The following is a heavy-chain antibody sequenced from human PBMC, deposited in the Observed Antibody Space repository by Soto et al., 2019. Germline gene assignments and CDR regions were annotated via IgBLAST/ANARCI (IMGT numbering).Heavy chain of an antibody. CDR2: ISSRSTHI. V-gene: IGHV3-21*01. Sequence: EVQLVESGGGPVKPGGSLRLSCVASGFTFSNFFMNWVRQAPGKGLEWVSAISSRSTHIYYAASVKGRFTISRDNAKNSVILQMNSLRAEDTAVYYCARGSGHAALDSWGQGTLVSVSS. CDR3: ARGSGHAALDS. D-gene: IGHD2-15*01. J-gene: IGHJ4*02. CDR1: GFTFSNFF.